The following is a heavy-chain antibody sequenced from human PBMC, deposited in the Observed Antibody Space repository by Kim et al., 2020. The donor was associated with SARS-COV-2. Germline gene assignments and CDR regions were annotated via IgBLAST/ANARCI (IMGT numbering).Heavy chain of an antibody. D-gene: IGHD5-18*01. J-gene: IGHJ4*02. CDR3: ARDRSTVLDTPMEY. Sequence: GGSLRLSCAVSGFTFGDYAMNWVRQAPGKGLEWVSVISGNSLSIHYADSVKGRFTISRDNPANTLFLQMNSLRADDTAVYYCARDRSTVLDTPMEYWGQGTLVTVSS. CDR1: GFTFGDYA. V-gene: IGHV3-23*01. CDR2: ISGNSLSI.